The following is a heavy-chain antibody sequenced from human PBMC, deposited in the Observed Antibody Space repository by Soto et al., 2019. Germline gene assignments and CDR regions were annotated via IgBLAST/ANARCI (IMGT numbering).Heavy chain of an antibody. J-gene: IGHJ2*01. D-gene: IGHD3-16*01. CDR2: IYHSGST. CDR3: ARKLWDWHFDL. CDR1: GGSISSGGYS. Sequence: SETLSLTCAVSGGSISSGGYSWSWIRQPPGKGLEWIGYIYHSGSTYYNPSLKSRVTISVDRSKNQFSLKLSSVTAADTAVYYCARKLWDWHFDLWGRGTLVTVYS. V-gene: IGHV4-30-2*01.